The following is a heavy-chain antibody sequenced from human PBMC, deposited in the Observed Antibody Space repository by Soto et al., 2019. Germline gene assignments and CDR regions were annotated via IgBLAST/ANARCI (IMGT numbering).Heavy chain of an antibody. D-gene: IGHD6-13*01. CDR1: GGSISSGGYS. Sequence: SETLSLTCAVSGGSISSGGYSWSWVRQPPGKGLEWIGYIYHSGSTYYNPSLKSRVTISVDRSKNQFSLKLSSVTAADTAVYYCARDSGAAGTGYYYYGMDVWGQGTSVTVTS. CDR3: ARDSGAAGTGYYYYGMDV. CDR2: IYHSGST. J-gene: IGHJ6*02. V-gene: IGHV4-30-2*01.